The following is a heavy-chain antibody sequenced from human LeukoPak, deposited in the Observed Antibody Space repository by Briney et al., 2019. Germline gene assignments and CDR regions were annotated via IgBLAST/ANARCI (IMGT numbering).Heavy chain of an antibody. Sequence: GGSLRLSCAASGFTFSSYGMSWVRQAPRKGLEWVSAISGSGGSTYYADSVKGRFTISRDNSKNTLCLQMNSLRAEDTAVYYCAKDPSGWTEGAFDIWGQGTMVTVSS. J-gene: IGHJ3*02. CDR2: ISGSGGST. D-gene: IGHD6-19*01. V-gene: IGHV3-23*01. CDR1: GFTFSSYG. CDR3: AKDPSGWTEGAFDI.